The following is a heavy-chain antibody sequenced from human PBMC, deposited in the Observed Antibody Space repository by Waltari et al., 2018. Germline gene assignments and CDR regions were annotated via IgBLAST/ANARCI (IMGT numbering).Heavy chain of an antibody. D-gene: IGHD3-3*01. CDR3: ARARPGGRIFGVVTYSAHFDY. J-gene: IGHJ4*02. V-gene: IGHV4-34*01. CDR2: INHSGST. Sequence: QVQLQQWGAGLLKPSETLSLTCAVYGGSFSGYYWSWIRQPPGKGLEWIGEINHSGSTNYNPSLKSRFTISVDTSKNQFSLKLSSVTAADTAVYYCARARPGGRIFGVVTYSAHFDYWGQGTLVTVSS. CDR1: GGSFSGYY.